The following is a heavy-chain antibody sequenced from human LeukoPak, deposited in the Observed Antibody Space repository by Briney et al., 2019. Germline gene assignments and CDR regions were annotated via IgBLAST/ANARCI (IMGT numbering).Heavy chain of an antibody. V-gene: IGHV3-23*01. CDR1: GFTFSNYA. CDR3: AKVTWNSWNEDC. Sequence: GGSLRLSCEASGFTFSNYAMSWVRQAPGKGLGWVSAISGSGDSTYYADSVKGRFTIPRDNSKNTLYLQMSSLRAEDTALYYCAKVTWNSWNEDCWGQGTLVTVSS. J-gene: IGHJ4*02. CDR2: ISGSGDST. D-gene: IGHD1-7*01.